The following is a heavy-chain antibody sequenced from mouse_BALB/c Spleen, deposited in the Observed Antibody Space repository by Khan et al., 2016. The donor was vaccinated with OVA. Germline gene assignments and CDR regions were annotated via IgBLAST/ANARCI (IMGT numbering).Heavy chain of an antibody. Sequence: QVQLKQSGPGLVQPSQSLSITCTVTDFSLSTYGIHWVRQSPGKGLEWLGVIWSGGSTDYNAAFISRLSISKDNSKSQVFFKMNILQTDDTDIYYCTRVYCRYGRYFAVWGAGTTVTV. CDR3: TRVYCRYGRYFAV. J-gene: IGHJ1*01. D-gene: IGHD2-14*01. CDR2: IWSGGST. CDR1: DFSLSTYG. V-gene: IGHV2-4-1*01.